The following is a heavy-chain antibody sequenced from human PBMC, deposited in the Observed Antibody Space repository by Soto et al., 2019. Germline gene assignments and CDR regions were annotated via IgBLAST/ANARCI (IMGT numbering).Heavy chain of an antibody. CDR3: ARTRGVYYDSSGYPDDAFDI. CDR1: GGTFSSYA. J-gene: IGHJ3*02. V-gene: IGHV1-69*13. Sequence: SVKVSCKASGGTFSSYAISWVRQAPGQGLEWMGGIIPIFGTANYAQKFQGRVTITADESTSTAYMELSSLRSEDTAVYYCARTRGVYYDSSGYPDDAFDIWGQGTMVTVSS. CDR2: IIPIFGTA. D-gene: IGHD3-22*01.